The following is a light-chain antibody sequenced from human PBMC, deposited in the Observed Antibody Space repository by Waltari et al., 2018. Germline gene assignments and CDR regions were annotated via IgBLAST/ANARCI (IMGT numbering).Light chain of an antibody. CDR3: QKYVNLPAT. CDR1: QSVGRF. CDR2: HAS. J-gene: IGKJ1*01. Sequence: EIVLTQSPSTLSLSPGERATLSCRASQSVGRFLAWYQQKPGQAPRLRIYHASIRATGIPDRFSGSGSGTDFSLTISGLEPEDFAVYYCQKYVNLPATFGQGTKVEIK. V-gene: IGKV3-20*01.